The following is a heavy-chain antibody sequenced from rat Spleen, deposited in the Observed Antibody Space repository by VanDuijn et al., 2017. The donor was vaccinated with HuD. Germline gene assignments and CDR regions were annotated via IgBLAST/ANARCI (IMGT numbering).Heavy chain of an antibody. CDR1: GLTFSNYG. CDR2: ITSAGDTT. V-gene: IGHV5-25*01. D-gene: IGHD1-4*01. Sequence: EVQLVESGGGLVQPGRSMKLSCAVSGLTFSNYGMAWVRQAPTKGLEWVASITSAGDTTYYPDSVKGRFTISRDNAKSTLYLQMDSLRSEDTATYYCTAHGNRVSRFAYWGQGTLVTVSS. J-gene: IGHJ3*01. CDR3: TAHGNRVSRFAY.